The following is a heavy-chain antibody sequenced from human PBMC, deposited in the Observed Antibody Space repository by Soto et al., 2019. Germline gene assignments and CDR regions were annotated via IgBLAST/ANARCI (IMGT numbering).Heavy chain of an antibody. CDR1: GGSVSSGSYY. Sequence: QVQLQESGPGLVKPSETLSLTCTVSGGSVSSGSYYWRWIRQPPGKGLEWIGYLYYSGSTNYNPSLQSRVTISVDTSKNQFSLKLSSVTAADTAVYYCASVTRTCISTSCYRYYYGMDVWGQGTTVTVSS. CDR2: LYYSGST. V-gene: IGHV4-61*01. CDR3: ASVTRTCISTSCYRYYYGMDV. D-gene: IGHD2-2*02. J-gene: IGHJ6*02.